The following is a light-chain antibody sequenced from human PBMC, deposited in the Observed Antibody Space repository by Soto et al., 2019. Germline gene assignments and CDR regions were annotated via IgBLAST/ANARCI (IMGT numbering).Light chain of an antibody. CDR2: KAS. Sequence: DILMTQSPSTLSGSVGDRVTITCRASQTISSWLAWYQQQPGKAPKLLIYKASTLKSGVPSRFSGRRSGTDFTLTISSLQPNDFATYYCQQYSSYPLTFGGGTKVDIK. V-gene: IGKV1-5*03. J-gene: IGKJ4*01. CDR3: QQYSSYPLT. CDR1: QTISSW.